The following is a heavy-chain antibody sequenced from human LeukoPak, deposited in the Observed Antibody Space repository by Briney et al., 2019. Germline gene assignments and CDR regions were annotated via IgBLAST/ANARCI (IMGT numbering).Heavy chain of an antibody. CDR2: INPNSGDT. Sequence: ASVKVSCKTSGYTFTGYSLHWVRQAPGQGLEWMGWINPNSGDTHSAQNFQGRVTMTRDTSISTAYMELSRLRSDDTAVYYCVSGLAATRYFDWSYFDYWGQGTLVTVSS. D-gene: IGHD3-9*01. CDR3: VSGLAATRYFDWSYFDY. J-gene: IGHJ4*02. CDR1: GYTFTGYS. V-gene: IGHV1-2*02.